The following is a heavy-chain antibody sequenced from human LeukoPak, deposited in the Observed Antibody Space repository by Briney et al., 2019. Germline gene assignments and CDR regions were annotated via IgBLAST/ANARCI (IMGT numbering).Heavy chain of an antibody. Sequence: PSETLSLTCTVSGGSISNYYWIWIRQPPGKTLEWIGYIYYSGSTNYNPSLKSRVTISVDTSKNQFSLKLTSVTAADTAVYYCARGEGTLTAVGTIDYWGQGTLVTVSS. CDR1: GGSISNYY. D-gene: IGHD6-13*01. CDR2: IYYSGST. CDR3: ARGEGTLTAVGTIDY. V-gene: IGHV4-59*01. J-gene: IGHJ4*02.